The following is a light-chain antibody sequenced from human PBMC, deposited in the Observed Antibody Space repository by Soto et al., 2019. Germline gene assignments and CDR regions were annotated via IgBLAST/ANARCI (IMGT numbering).Light chain of an antibody. CDR2: GAS. CDR1: QSISSN. Sequence: VVMTQSPATLSVSPWERATLSCRASQSISSNLAWYQQKRGQAPRLLIYGASSRATGIPDRFSGSGSGTDFTLTISRLEPEDFAVYYCQQYNNWPLTFGGGTKVDIK. V-gene: IGKV3D-15*01. J-gene: IGKJ4*01. CDR3: QQYNNWPLT.